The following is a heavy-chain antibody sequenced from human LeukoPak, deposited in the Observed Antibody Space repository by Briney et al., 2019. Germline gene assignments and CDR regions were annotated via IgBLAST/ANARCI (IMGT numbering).Heavy chain of an antibody. CDR3: ANDPRVRYYYGSGEDGMDV. J-gene: IGHJ6*02. CDR1: GGTFSNYT. D-gene: IGHD3-10*01. CDR2: IIPILGKA. V-gene: IGHV1-69*02. Sequence: ASVKLSCKASGGTFSNYTISWVRQAPGQGLEWMGRIIPILGKAHYAQKFQGRVIISADKYTSTAYMELNSLKSEDTTVYYCANDPRVRYYYGSGEDGMDVWGQGTTVTVSS.